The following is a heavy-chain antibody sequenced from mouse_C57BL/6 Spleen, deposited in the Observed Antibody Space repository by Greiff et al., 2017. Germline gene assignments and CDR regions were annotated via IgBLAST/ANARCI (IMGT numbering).Heavy chain of an antibody. D-gene: IGHD2-4*01. CDR1: GFTFSSYA. V-gene: IGHV5-4*03. J-gene: IGHJ2*01. CDR3: ARGGGLRRIFDY. CDR2: ISDGGSYT. Sequence: EVKLMEPGGGLVKPGGSLKLSCAASGFTFSSYAMSWVRQTPEKRLAWVATISDGGSYTYYPDNVKGRFTISRDNAKNNLYLQLSHLKSEDTAIYYGARGGGLRRIFDYWGQGTTLTVSS.